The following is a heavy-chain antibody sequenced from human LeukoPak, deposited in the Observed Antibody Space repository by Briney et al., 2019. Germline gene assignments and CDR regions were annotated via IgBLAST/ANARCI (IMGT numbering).Heavy chain of an antibody. Sequence: PGESLKISCKGSGYSFTSYWIGWVRQMPGKGLEWMGIIYPGDSDTRYSPSFQGQVTISADKSISTAYLQWSSLKASDTAMYYCAKSVDTVMVTLSYNWFDPGGQGTLVTVSS. CDR2: IYPGDSDT. D-gene: IGHD5-18*01. CDR1: GYSFTSYW. CDR3: AKSVDTVMVTLSYNWFDP. J-gene: IGHJ5*02. V-gene: IGHV5-51*01.